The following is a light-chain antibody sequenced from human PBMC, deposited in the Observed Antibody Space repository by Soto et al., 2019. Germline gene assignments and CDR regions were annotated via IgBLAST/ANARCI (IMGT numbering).Light chain of an antibody. V-gene: IGKV3-20*01. CDR1: QSVSSSY. CDR3: RQYGSSPWT. J-gene: IGKJ1*01. Sequence: EIVLTQSPGTLSLSPGERATLSCRASQSVSSSYLAWYQQKPGQAPRPLIYGASSRAIGIPDRFSGSGSGTDFTLNISRLEPEDFAVYYCRQYGSSPWTFGQGTKVDIK. CDR2: GAS.